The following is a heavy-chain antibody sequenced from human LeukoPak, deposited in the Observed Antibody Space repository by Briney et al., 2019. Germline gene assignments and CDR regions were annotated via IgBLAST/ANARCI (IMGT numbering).Heavy chain of an antibody. D-gene: IGHD3-3*01. Sequence: GASVKVSCKAAGYSFTSYDINWVRQATGQGLEWMGWMNPNSGNTSYAQKFQGRVTMTRNTSISTAYMELSSLRSEDTAVYYCARGGYDFWSGYYYDYWGQGTLVTVSS. CDR2: MNPNSGNT. CDR3: ARGGYDFWSGYYYDY. V-gene: IGHV1-8*01. J-gene: IGHJ4*02. CDR1: GYSFTSYD.